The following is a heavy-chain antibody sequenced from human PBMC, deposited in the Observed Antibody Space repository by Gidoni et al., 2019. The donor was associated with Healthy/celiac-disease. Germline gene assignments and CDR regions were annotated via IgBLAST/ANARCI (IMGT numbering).Heavy chain of an antibody. V-gene: IGHV4-34*01. D-gene: IGHD2-2*01. J-gene: IGHJ6*02. Sequence: QVQLQQWGAGLLKPSETLSLTCAVSGGSFSGYYWSWIRQPPGKGLEWIGEINHSGSTNYNQSLKSRVTISVDTSKNQFSLKLSSVTAADTAVYYCARGPIVVPAAIRGYYYYGMDVWGQGTTVTVSS. CDR1: GGSFSGYY. CDR2: INHSGST. CDR3: ARGPIVVPAAIRGYYYYGMDV.